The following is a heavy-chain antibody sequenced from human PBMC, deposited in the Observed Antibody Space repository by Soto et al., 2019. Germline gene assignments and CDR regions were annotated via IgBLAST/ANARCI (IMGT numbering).Heavy chain of an antibody. J-gene: IGHJ4*02. CDR3: AKQEGVGYNYGHFDY. CDR1: GFTFSSYG. CDR2: ISYDGSNK. Sequence: QVQLVESGGGVDQPGRFLRLSCAASGFTFSSYGIHWVRQAPGKGLEWVAVISYDGSNKYYADSVKGRFTISRDNSKNTLYLQMNSLRAEDTAVYYCAKQEGVGYNYGHFDYWGQGTLVTVSS. D-gene: IGHD1-1*01. V-gene: IGHV3-30*18.